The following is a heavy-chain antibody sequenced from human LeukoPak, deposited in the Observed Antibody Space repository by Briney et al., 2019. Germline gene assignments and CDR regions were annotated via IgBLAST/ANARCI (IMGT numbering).Heavy chain of an antibody. CDR3: AELGITMIGGV. J-gene: IGHJ6*04. CDR2: ISSSGSTI. D-gene: IGHD3-10*02. V-gene: IGHV3-48*03. CDR1: GFTFSSYE. Sequence: GGSLRLSCAASGFTFSSYEMNWVRQAPGKELEWVSYISSSGSTIYYADSVKGRFTISRGNAKNSLYLQMNSLRAEDTAVYYCAELGITMIGGVRGKGTTVTISS.